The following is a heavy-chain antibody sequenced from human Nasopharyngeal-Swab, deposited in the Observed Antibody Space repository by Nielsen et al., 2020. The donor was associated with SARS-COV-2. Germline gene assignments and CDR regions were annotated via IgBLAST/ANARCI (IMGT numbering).Heavy chain of an antibody. V-gene: IGHV3-23*01. CDR3: AKGTGATYRAIDY. CDR2: ISGSGGST. D-gene: IGHD1-26*01. CDR1: GFTFSSYA. J-gene: IGHJ4*02. Sequence: GGSLRLSCAASGFTFSSYAMSWVRQAPGKGLEWVSAISGSGGSTYYADSVKGRFTISRDNSKNTLYLQMSSLRAEDTAVYYCAKGTGATYRAIDYWGQGTLVTASS.